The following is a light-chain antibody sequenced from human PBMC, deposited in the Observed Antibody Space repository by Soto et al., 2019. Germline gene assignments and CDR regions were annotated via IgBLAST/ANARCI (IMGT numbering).Light chain of an antibody. CDR1: LNIYFKSNNRNY. CDR2: WAS. V-gene: IGKV4-1*01. Sequence: DIVMTQSPDSLRVSLGERATISCTSSLNIYFKSNNRNYLAWYQQKTGQPPKLLVYWASTRESGVPDRFTGRGSGTYFPLTIDIVKRDDVAVDYCQYYFITPLTFVGGTRVVIK. CDR3: QYYFITPLT. J-gene: IGKJ4*01.